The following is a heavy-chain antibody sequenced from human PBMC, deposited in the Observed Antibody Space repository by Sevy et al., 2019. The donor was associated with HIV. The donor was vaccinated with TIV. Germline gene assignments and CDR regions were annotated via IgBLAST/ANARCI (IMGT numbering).Heavy chain of an antibody. D-gene: IGHD3-16*01. CDR3: TTGGSLFQH. Sequence: GGSLRISCAASGFTFSNVCMSWVRQAPGKGLQWVAHFKSKTDGGTTDYAAPVRGRFTISRDDSKNTLSLQMNSLKTEDTAVYYCTTGGSLFQHRGQGTLVTVSS. CDR2: FKSKTDGGTT. J-gene: IGHJ1*01. CDR1: GFTFSNVC. V-gene: IGHV3-15*01.